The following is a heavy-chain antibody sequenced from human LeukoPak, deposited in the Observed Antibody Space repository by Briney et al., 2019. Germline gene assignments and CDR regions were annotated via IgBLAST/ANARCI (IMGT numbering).Heavy chain of an antibody. D-gene: IGHD3-9*01. J-gene: IGHJ4*02. CDR3: ATTPWLRYFDWFPTIYDY. CDR1: GFTFSSYA. CDR2: ISGSGGST. V-gene: IGHV3-23*01. Sequence: GGSLRLSCAASGFTFSSYAMSWVRQAPGKGLEWVSAISGSGGSTYYADSVKGRFTISRDNSKNTLYLQMNSLRAEDTAVYYCATTPWLRYFDWFPTIYDYWGQGTLVTVSS.